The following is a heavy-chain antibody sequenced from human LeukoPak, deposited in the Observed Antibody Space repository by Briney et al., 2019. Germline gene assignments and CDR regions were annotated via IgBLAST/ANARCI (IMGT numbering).Heavy chain of an antibody. J-gene: IGHJ4*02. CDR2: IYYSGST. V-gene: IGHV4-59*01. CDR1: GGSISSYY. D-gene: IGHD4-23*01. Sequence: SETLSLTCTVSGGSISSYYRSWIRQPPGKGLEWIGYIYYSGSTNYNPSLKSRVTISVDTSKNQFSLKLSSVTAADTAVYYCATYGGNPFDYWGQGTLVTVSS. CDR3: ATYGGNPFDY.